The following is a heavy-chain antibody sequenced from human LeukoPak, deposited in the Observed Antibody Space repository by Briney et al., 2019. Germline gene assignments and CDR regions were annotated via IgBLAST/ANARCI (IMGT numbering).Heavy chain of an antibody. CDR3: AIGTTGDYPPYFDS. D-gene: IGHD4-17*01. V-gene: IGHV4-59*01. Sequence: SETLSLTCTVPSGSITRYYWSWTRQPPGKGLEWVGYIYYSGSTKYNPSLKSRVNISADTYKNQFSLKLSSVTAADTAVYYCAIGTTGDYPPYFDSWGQGTLVTVSS. J-gene: IGHJ4*02. CDR1: SGSITRYY. CDR2: IYYSGST.